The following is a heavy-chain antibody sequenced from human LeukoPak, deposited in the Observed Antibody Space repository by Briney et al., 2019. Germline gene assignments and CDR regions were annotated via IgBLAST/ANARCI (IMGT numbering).Heavy chain of an antibody. CDR1: GGSISRYY. CDR3: AREMAAHLSFDY. V-gene: IGHV4-59*12. D-gene: IGHD5-24*01. J-gene: IGHJ4*02. CDR2: IYYSGST. Sequence: KPSEPLSLPCSVSGGSISRYYSSWIRQPPGKALEGIGYIYYSGSTKYNPPLKRRIPISVDTSRNQSSLKLSSVTAADTAVYYCAREMAAHLSFDYWGRGTLVTVSS.